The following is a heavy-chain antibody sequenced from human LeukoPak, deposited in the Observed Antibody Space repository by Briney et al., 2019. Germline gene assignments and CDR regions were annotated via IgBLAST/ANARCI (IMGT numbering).Heavy chain of an antibody. CDR3: ARDETGYCTNGVCYGDFDY. CDR2: INPKSGGT. D-gene: IGHD2-8*01. CDR1: GYTFTCYY. J-gene: IGHJ4*02. V-gene: IGHV1-2*02. Sequence: ASVTVSCKASGYTFTCYYIHWVRQAPGQGLEWMGWINPKSGGTNYEQKFQGRVTMTRDTSISTAYMELSRLRSDDTAVYYCARDETGYCTNGVCYGDFDYWGQGTLVTVS.